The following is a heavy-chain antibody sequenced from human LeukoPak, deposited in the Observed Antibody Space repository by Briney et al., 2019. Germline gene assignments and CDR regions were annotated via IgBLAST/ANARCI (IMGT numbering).Heavy chain of an antibody. V-gene: IGHV3-21*01. J-gene: IGHJ4*02. CDR2: ISSSSSYI. Sequence: GGSLRLSCAASGFTFSSYSMNWVRQAPGKGLEWVSSISSSSSYIYYADSVKGRFTISRDNAKNSLYLQMNSLRAEDTAVYYCARSKNPVEYYYDSSGYLGYWGQRTLVTVFS. CDR1: GFTFSSYS. D-gene: IGHD3-22*01. CDR3: ARSKNPVEYYYDSSGYLGY.